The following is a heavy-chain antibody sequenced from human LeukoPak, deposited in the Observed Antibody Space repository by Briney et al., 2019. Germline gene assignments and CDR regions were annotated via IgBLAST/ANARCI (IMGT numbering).Heavy chain of an antibody. CDR2: FFSTDKT. CDR3: AREIGYYFDNHSSRLRGRFDV. V-gene: IGHV3-53*01. D-gene: IGHD3-22*01. Sequence: GGSQRLSCAASGIPVSTNYMNWVRQAGGEGLEWVSFFFSTDKTYYADSVQGRFTISRDPSKNTVYLQMNSLRGEDSAVYYCAREIGYYFDNHSSRLRGRFDVWGTGTTVIVSS. J-gene: IGHJ6*04. CDR1: GIPVSTNY.